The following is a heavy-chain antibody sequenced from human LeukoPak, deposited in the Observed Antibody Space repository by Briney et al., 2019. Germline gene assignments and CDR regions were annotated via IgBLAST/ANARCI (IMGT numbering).Heavy chain of an antibody. CDR2: ISGSGCST. Sequence: QPGGSPRLSFAASGFTFSSYSMNWVRQAPGKGLEWVSVISGSGCSTYYADPVKGRFTIPRENSKNTLYLQMNSLRVEDTAVYYCAKDRCSGTSCQFDCWGQGTLVTVSS. D-gene: IGHD2-2*01. J-gene: IGHJ4*02. V-gene: IGHV3-23*01. CDR3: AKDRCSGTSCQFDC. CDR1: GFTFSSYS.